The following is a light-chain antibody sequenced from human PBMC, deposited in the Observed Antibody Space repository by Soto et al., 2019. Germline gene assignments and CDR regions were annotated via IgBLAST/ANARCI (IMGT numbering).Light chain of an antibody. J-gene: IGLJ7*01. V-gene: IGLV2-11*01. CDR1: RSDVGAHNH. Sequence: QSALTQPRSVSGSPGQSVTISCTGTRSDVGAHNHVSWYQQHPGKAPKLIIYEVNERPSGVPDRFSGSKSGNTASLTISGLQAEDEADYHCCSNGGGFYVFGSGTQLTVL. CDR3: CSNGGGFYV. CDR2: EVN.